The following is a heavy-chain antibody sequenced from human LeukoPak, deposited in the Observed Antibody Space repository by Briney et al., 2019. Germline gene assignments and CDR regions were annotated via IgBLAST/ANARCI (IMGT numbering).Heavy chain of an antibody. J-gene: IGHJ4*02. CDR1: SGSISNYY. V-gene: IGHV4-4*07. D-gene: IGHD6-19*01. Sequence: SETLSLTCTVSSGSISNYYWSWIRQPPGKGLEWIGRLYTRGSTNYNPSLKSRVTMSVNTSKNQFSLKLSSVTAADTAVYYCASGYSSGWYGGDYFDYWGQGTLVTVSS. CDR2: LYTRGST. CDR3: ASGYSSGWYGGDYFDY.